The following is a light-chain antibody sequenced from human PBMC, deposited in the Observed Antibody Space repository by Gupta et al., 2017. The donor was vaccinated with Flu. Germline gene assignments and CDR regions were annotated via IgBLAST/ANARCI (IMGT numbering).Light chain of an antibody. V-gene: IGLV2-8*01. CDR3: CSYAGNNNLV. CDR1: SSDVGNYKY. CDR2: EVS. J-gene: IGLJ2*01. Sequence: QSALTQPPSASGSPGPSVTISCTGTSSDVGNYKYVSWYQQHPGKAPKLMIYEVSERPSGVPDRFSGSKSGNTASLTISGLQAEDEADYYCCSYAGNNNLVFGGGTKLTVL.